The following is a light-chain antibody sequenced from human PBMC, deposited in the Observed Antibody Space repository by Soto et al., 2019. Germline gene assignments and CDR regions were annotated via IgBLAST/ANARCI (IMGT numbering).Light chain of an antibody. CDR3: MQALQTPPT. V-gene: IGKV2-28*01. CDR1: QILLHKSGYNY. J-gene: IGKJ3*01. Sequence: IVGTQSPLSLPVTPGEPATISCICSQILLHKSGYNYLDWYLQKPGQSPQLLIYLGSHRASGVPDRFSGGGSGTDFTLRISRVEAENVGVYYCMQALQTPPTVGPGTKVDIK. CDR2: LGS.